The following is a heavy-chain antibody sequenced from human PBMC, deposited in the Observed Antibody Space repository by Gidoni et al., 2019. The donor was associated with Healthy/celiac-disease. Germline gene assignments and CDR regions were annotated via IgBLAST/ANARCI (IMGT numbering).Heavy chain of an antibody. Sequence: QLQLQESGPRLLKPSETLSLTCTLPGGSITSRSYYWGWIRQPPGEGLEWRGSIYYSGSTYYNASRKRRVNISVDTSKNQFSLKLSAVTAADTAVYYWASPDTIAARHFDYWGQGTLVTVSS. CDR2: IYYSGST. V-gene: IGHV4-39*01. D-gene: IGHD6-6*01. CDR1: GGSITSRSYY. J-gene: IGHJ4*02. CDR3: ASPDTIAARHFDY.